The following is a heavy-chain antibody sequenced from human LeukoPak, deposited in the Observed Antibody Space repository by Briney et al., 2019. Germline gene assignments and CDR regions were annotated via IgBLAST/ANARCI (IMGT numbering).Heavy chain of an antibody. D-gene: IGHD3-10*01. J-gene: IGHJ4*02. CDR3: ARLYGSGPDF. CDR1: GGTFSTYV. Sequence: SVRVSCKASGGTFSTYVISWVRQAPGQGLEWMGGIIPISGAANYAQKFQGRVTITTDESTSTAYMELSSLRSEDTAVYYCARLYGSGPDFWGQGTLVTVSS. CDR2: IIPISGAA. V-gene: IGHV1-69*05.